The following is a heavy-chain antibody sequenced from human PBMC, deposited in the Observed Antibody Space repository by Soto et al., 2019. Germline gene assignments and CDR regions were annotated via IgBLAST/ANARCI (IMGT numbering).Heavy chain of an antibody. V-gene: IGHV4-31*03. CDR2: IYYSGST. J-gene: IGHJ6*02. CDR3: ARGAAAGADYGMDV. D-gene: IGHD6-13*01. CDR1: GGSVSSGGYY. Sequence: TSETLSLTCTVSGGSVSSGGYYWNWIRQHPGKGLEWIGYIYYSGSTSYNPSLKSRVTISVDTSKKQFSLKLNSVTAADTAVYYCARGAAAGADYGMDVWGQGTTVTVSS.